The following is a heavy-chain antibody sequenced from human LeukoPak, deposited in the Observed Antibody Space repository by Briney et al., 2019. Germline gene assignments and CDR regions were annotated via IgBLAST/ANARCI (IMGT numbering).Heavy chain of an antibody. V-gene: IGHV1-2*06. CDR1: GYTFTGYY. D-gene: IGHD3-3*01. CDR2: INPNSGGT. CDR3: AREYYGDEYYYYYMDV. J-gene: IGHJ6*03. Sequence: VASVKVSCKASGYTFTGYYMHWVRQAPGQGLEWMGRINPNSGGTNYAQKFQGRVTMTRDTSISTAYMELSRLRSDDTAVYYCAREYYGDEYYYYYMDVWGKGTTVTVSS.